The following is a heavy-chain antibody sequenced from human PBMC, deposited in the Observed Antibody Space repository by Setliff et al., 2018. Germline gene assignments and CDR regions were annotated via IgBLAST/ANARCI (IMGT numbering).Heavy chain of an antibody. CDR2: TNTNTGNP. D-gene: IGHD3-22*01. CDR3: ARANGSHDSSGYYWHY. Sequence: ASVKVSCKASGYTFTTYAMNWVRQAPGQGLEWMGWTNTNTGNPTYAQGFTGRVVFSLDTSVSTANLQISGLKAEDTAVYYCARANGSHDSSGYYWHYWGPGTLVTVSS. J-gene: IGHJ4*02. V-gene: IGHV7-4-1*02. CDR1: GYTFTTYA.